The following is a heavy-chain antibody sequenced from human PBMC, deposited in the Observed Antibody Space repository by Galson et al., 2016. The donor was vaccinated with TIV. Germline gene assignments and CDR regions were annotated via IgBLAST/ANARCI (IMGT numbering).Heavy chain of an antibody. D-gene: IGHD3-10*01. CDR3: ARLPYFGSWLYYNPTCFDP. Sequence: QSGAEVTRPGESLKISCKGSGYNFANYWIGWVRQMPGKGLEWMGIVFPGDSDTRYSPSFEGLVTISADKSINTAYLHWSSLEAPDTAMYYSARLPYFGSWLYYNPTCFDPWGQGTLVTVSS. V-gene: IGHV5-51*01. CDR2: VFPGDSDT. CDR1: GYNFANYW. J-gene: IGHJ5*02.